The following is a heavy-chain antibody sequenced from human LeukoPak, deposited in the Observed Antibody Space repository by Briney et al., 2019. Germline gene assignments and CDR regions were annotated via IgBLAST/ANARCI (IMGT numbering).Heavy chain of an antibody. CDR2: VYSSGST. Sequence: SETLSLTCSVSGDSISSARNYWGWIRQSPGMGLEWLASVYSSGSTHSNPSLTSRVSISINMSKNQFSLKLYSVTASDAAIYYCARHLSGTAMAHYFDFWGQGTLVTVSS. J-gene: IGHJ4*02. CDR3: ARHLSGTAMAHYFDF. CDR1: GDSISSARNY. V-gene: IGHV4-39*01. D-gene: IGHD5-18*01.